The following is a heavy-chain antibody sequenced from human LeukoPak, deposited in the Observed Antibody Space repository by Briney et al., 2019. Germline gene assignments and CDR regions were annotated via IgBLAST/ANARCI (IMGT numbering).Heavy chain of an antibody. J-gene: IGHJ4*02. CDR2: ISGSGGST. V-gene: IGHV3-23*01. D-gene: IGHD1-26*01. CDR3: AKVLGATLSYFDY. Sequence: GGSLRLSCAASGFTFNTYGMSWVRQAPGKGLEWVSAISGSGGSTYYADSVKGRFTISRDNSKNTLYLQMNSLRAEDTAVYYCAKVLGATLSYFDYWGQGTLVTVSS. CDR1: GFTFNTYG.